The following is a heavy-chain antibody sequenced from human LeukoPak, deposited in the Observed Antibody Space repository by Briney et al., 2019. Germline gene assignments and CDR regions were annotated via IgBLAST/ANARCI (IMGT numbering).Heavy chain of an antibody. CDR2: MNPNSGIT. J-gene: IGHJ4*02. CDR3: ARNPRSYGLDY. V-gene: IGHV1-8*02. D-gene: IGHD5-18*01. CDR1: VYSFTSYD. Sequence: ASVKVPCKASVYSFTSYDINWVRQATGQGLEWMGWMNPNSGITAYAQKFEGRVTMTRNTSTSTAYMELSSLRSEDTAVYYCARNPRSYGLDYWGQGTPVTVSS.